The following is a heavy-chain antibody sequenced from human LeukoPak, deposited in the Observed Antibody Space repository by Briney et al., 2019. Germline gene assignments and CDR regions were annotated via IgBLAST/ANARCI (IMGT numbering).Heavy chain of an antibody. D-gene: IGHD3-22*01. CDR3: AKDHPCSGYTTCPEYFQH. CDR2: ISGSGGST. V-gene: IGHV3-23*01. Sequence: SGGSLRLSCAASGFTFSSYAMSWVRQAPGKGLEWVSAISGSGGSTYYADPVKGRFTISRDNSKNTLYLQMNSLRAEDTAVYYCAKDHPCSGYTTCPEYFQHWGQGTLVTVSS. CDR1: GFTFSSYA. J-gene: IGHJ1*01.